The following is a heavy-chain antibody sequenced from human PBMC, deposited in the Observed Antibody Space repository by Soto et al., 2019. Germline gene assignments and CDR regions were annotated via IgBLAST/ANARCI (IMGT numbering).Heavy chain of an antibody. CDR3: AKLTTH. J-gene: IGHJ4*02. Sequence: SGGSPRLSRAAPCFLFCSSALSWVRQAPGKGLEWVSTISTSGGSTNYADSVKGRFTISRDNSKNTLFLQMNSLRVEDTAVYYCAKLTTHWGQGTPVTVSS. V-gene: IGHV3-23*01. CDR2: ISTSGGST. CDR1: CFLFCSSA.